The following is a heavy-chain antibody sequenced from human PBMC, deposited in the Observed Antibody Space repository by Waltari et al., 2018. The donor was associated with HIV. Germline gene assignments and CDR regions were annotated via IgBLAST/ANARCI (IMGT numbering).Heavy chain of an antibody. Sequence: QITLKESGPTLVKPTQTFRLTCTFSGFSLSTSGVGVGWLRQAPGKAPEWLALIYWDDDKHYSPSLKTRLTITKDNSKRQVVVTMTNMDPVDIGTYYCARQYSRVGAFDRWGQGTVVTVSS. J-gene: IGHJ3*01. V-gene: IGHV2-5*02. CDR3: ARQYSRVGAFDR. D-gene: IGHD3-22*01. CDR2: IYWDDDK. CDR1: GFSLSTSGVG.